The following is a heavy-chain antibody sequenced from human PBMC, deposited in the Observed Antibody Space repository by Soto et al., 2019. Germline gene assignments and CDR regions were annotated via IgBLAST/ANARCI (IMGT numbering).Heavy chain of an antibody. CDR2: INPKSGGT. V-gene: IGHV1-2*02. J-gene: IGHJ4*02. Sequence: QVQLVQSGAEVRKHGASVKVSCNVTGYTFSGHYLHWVRQAPGQGLAWMGWINPKSGGTNYAQKFQDRVTMTADTSVSAASMELTSLRYADTAVFYCASGLYSSSACFCDSWGQGTVVTVSS. CDR3: ASGLYSSSACFCDS. D-gene: IGHD4-4*01. CDR1: GYTFSGHY.